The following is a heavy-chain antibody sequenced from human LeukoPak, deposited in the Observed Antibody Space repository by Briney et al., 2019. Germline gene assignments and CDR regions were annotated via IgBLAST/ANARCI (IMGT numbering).Heavy chain of an antibody. CDR3: AKDFDY. CDR2: ISYDGSNK. J-gene: IGHJ4*02. V-gene: IGHV3-30*18. Sequence: GGSLRLSCAASGFTFSSYGMHSVRQAPGKGLEWVAVISYDGSNKYYADSVKGRFTISRDNSKNTLYLQMNSLRAEDTAVYYCAKDFDYWGQGTLVTVSS. CDR1: GFTFSSYG.